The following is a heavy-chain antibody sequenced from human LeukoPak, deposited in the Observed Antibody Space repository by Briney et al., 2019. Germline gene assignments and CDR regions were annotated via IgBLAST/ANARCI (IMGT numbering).Heavy chain of an antibody. J-gene: IGHJ4*02. V-gene: IGHV4-39*01. D-gene: IGHD3-22*01. Sequence: PSETLSLTCTVSGGSISSSSYYWGWIRQPPGKGLEWIGSIYYSGSTYYNPSLKSRVTISVDTSKNQFSLKLSSVTAADTAVYYCARRYYYDSSGYWGSSEYYFDYWGQGTLVTVSS. CDR1: GGSISSSSYY. CDR2: IYYSGST. CDR3: ARRYYYDSSGYWGSSEYYFDY.